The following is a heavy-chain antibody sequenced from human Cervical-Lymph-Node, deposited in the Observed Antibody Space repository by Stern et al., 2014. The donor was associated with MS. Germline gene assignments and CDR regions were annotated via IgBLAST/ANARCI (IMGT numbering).Heavy chain of an antibody. CDR2: IWYAGINP. D-gene: IGHD6-13*01. Sequence: MQLVESGGGVVQPGRALRLSWEASGFSFSRYAMHWVRQAPGKGLEWVALIWYAGINPYYADSVPGLFTFSRDNSNNPLYLQMNSLRAEDTAVYYCASAYSSSHYYFDYWGQGTLVTVSS. V-gene: IGHV3-33*01. J-gene: IGHJ4*02. CDR3: ASAYSSSHYYFDY. CDR1: GFSFSRYA.